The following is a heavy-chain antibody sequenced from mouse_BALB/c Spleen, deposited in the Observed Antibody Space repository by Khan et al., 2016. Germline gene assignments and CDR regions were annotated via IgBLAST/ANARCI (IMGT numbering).Heavy chain of an antibody. D-gene: IGHD2-2*01. Sequence: QVQLQQSGAELMKPGASVKISCKATGYTFSSYWIEWVKQRPGHGLEWIGEILPGSGSTNYNEKFKGKATFTADTSSNTAYMQLSSLTSEDSAVYYCARRGLRRNFDCGGQGTTLTVSS. J-gene: IGHJ2*01. V-gene: IGHV1-9*01. CDR2: ILPGSGST. CDR3: ARRGLRRNFDC. CDR1: GYTFSSYW.